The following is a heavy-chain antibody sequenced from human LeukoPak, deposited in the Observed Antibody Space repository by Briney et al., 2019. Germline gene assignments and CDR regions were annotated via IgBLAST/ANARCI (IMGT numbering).Heavy chain of an antibody. CDR1: GITFSTYT. CDR2: ITSTSNYI. V-gene: IGHV3-21*01. J-gene: IGHJ6*03. Sequence: GGSLRVSCAASGITFSTYTMNWVRQAPGKGLEWVSSITSTSNYIYYADSVKGRFTISRDNAKNSLYLQMNSLRAEDTAVYYCARDNYYYYYMDVWGKGTTVTVSS. CDR3: ARDNYYYYYMDV.